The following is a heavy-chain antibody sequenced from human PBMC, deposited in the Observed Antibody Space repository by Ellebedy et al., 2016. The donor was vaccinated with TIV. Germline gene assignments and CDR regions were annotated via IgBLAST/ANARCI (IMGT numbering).Heavy chain of an antibody. J-gene: IGHJ4*02. CDR2: IYSGGST. D-gene: IGHD1-26*01. CDR3: ARIVGATDY. CDR1: GFTVSSNY. V-gene: IGHV3-53*04. Sequence: GESLKISCAASGFTVSSNYMSWVRQAPGKGLEWVSVIYSGGSTYYADSVKGRFTISRHNSKNTLYLQMNSMRAEDTAVYYCARIVGATDYWGQGTLVTVSS.